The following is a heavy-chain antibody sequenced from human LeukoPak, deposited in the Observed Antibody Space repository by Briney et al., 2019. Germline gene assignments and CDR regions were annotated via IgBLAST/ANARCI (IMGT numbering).Heavy chain of an antibody. CDR3: AGSPYYYDSSGYLGFDY. Sequence: SETLSLTCTVSGGSISSSSYYWGWIRQPPGKGLEWIGRIYYSGSTYYNPSLKSRVTISVDTSKNQFSLKLSSVTAADTAVYYCAGSPYYYDSSGYLGFDYWGQGTLVTVSS. V-gene: IGHV4-39*01. CDR2: IYYSGST. D-gene: IGHD3-22*01. CDR1: GGSISSSSYY. J-gene: IGHJ4*02.